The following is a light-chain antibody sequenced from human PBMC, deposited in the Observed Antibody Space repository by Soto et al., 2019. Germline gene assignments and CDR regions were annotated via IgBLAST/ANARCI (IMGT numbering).Light chain of an antibody. V-gene: IGKV1-39*01. CDR3: QQSYSTPWT. CDR2: AAS. J-gene: IGKJ1*01. Sequence: DIQMTQSPSSLSASVGDRVTITCRASQSISTYLNWYEQQPGKAPKLLISAASRLQSGGSARFSGSGSGTDFTLTISSLQPEDFATYYCQQSYSTPWTFGQGTKVDIK. CDR1: QSISTY.